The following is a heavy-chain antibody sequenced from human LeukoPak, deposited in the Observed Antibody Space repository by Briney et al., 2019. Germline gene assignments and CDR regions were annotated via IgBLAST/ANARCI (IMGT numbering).Heavy chain of an antibody. V-gene: IGHV3-20*03. CDR2: INWNGGST. CDR3: ARDLGYCSSTSCYVYYYYMDV. J-gene: IGHJ6*03. D-gene: IGHD2-2*01. Sequence: SWVRQPPGKGLEWVAGINWNGGSTGYAASVKGRFTISRDNAKNSLYLQMNSLIAEDTALYYCARDLGYCSSTSCYVYYYYMDVWGKGTTVTVSS.